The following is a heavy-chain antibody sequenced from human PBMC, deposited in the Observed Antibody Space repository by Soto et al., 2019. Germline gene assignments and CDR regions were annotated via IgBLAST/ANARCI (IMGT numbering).Heavy chain of an antibody. D-gene: IGHD4-17*01. Sequence: PGGSLRLSCAASGFTFSSYGMHWVRQAPGKGLEWVAVISYDGSNKYYADSVKGRFTISRDNSKNTLYLQMNSLRAEDTAVYYCAKDYGDSIGLNDYWGQGTLVTVSS. CDR1: GFTFSSYG. CDR3: AKDYGDSIGLNDY. V-gene: IGHV3-30*18. J-gene: IGHJ4*02. CDR2: ISYDGSNK.